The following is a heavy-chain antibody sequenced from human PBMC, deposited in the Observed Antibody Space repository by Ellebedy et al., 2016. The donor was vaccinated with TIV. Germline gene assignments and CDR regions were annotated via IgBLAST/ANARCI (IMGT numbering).Heavy chain of an antibody. CDR2: IHSTGDT. CDR3: ARSRPGSGSYYGDS. V-gene: IGHV4-4*07. D-gene: IGHD3-10*01. Sequence: MPGGSLRLSCSVSGDSIYYQFWNWVRQPAGKALEWIGRIHSTGDTRYNPSFESRVTLSIDTSWSQFSLRLTSVTAADTARYFCARSRPGSGSYYGDSWGQGTLVTVSS. J-gene: IGHJ4*02. CDR1: GDSIYYQF.